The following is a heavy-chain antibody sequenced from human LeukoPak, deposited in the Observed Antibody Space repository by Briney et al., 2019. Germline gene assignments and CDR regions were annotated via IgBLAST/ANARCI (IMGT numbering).Heavy chain of an antibody. D-gene: IGHD3-22*01. J-gene: IGHJ4*02. V-gene: IGHV1-2*02. Sequence: GASVKVSCKASGYTFTGYYMHWVRQAPGQGLEWMGWINPNSGGTNYAQKFQGRVTMTRDTSISTAYMELSRLRSDDTAVYHCARDRNYYDSSFYRVPENYFDYWGQGTLVTVSS. CDR3: ARDRNYYDSSFYRVPENYFDY. CDR2: INPNSGGT. CDR1: GYTFTGYY.